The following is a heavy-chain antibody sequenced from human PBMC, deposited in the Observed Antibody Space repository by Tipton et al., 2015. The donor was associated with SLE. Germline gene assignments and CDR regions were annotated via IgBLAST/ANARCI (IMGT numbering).Heavy chain of an antibody. CDR1: GGSISSHY. CDR2: IYYSGST. CDR3: ARLVHLERRRVPAPTDY. D-gene: IGHD1-1*01. Sequence: TLSLTCTVSGGSISSHYWSWIRQPPGKGLEWIGYIYYSGSTNYNPSLKSRVTISVDTSKNQFSLKLSSVTAADTAVYYCARLVHLERRRVPAPTDYWGQGTLVTVSS. V-gene: IGHV4-59*11. J-gene: IGHJ4*02.